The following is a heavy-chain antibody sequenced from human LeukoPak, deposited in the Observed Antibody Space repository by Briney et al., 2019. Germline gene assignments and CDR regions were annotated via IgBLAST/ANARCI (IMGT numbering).Heavy chain of an antibody. V-gene: IGHV1-18*01. CDR2: ISAYNGNT. D-gene: IGHD5-18*01. Sequence: GASVKVSCKASGYTFTSYGISWVRQAPGQGLEWMGWISAYNGNTNYAQKLQGRVTMTTDTSTSTAYMELRSLRSDDTAVYYCARTTRASYGPHRFDYWGQGTLVTVSS. CDR1: GYTFTSYG. J-gene: IGHJ4*02. CDR3: ARTTRASYGPHRFDY.